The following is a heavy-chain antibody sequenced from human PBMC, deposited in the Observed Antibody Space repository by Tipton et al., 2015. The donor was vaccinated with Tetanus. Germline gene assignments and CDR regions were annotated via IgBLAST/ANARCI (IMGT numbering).Heavy chain of an antibody. Sequence: TLSLTCSVSGASITSGGYFWNWLRHRPGKGLEWIGYIYYSGSTFYNPSLESRVAISVDTSNNQFSLKLASVTAADTAVYFCARANFDFSKKGPFDSWGQGILVIVSA. V-gene: IGHV4-31*03. CDR3: ARANFDFSKKGPFDS. CDR2: IYYSGST. J-gene: IGHJ4*02. D-gene: IGHD3-3*01. CDR1: GASITSGGYF.